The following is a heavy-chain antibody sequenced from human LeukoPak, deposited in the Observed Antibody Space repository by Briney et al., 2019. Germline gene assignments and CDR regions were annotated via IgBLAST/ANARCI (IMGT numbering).Heavy chain of an antibody. J-gene: IGHJ4*02. V-gene: IGHV3-33*01. Sequence: GRSLRLSCTASGFTLSSYAIHWVRQAPGKGLEWVSVIYRDGSKIHYADSVKGRFPLSRDNSKNPLYLQMNSLIAEDTAVYYCVRDDSGSVIRGVLHYWGQGALVTVSS. CDR1: GFTLSSYA. CDR3: VRDDSGSVIRGVLHY. CDR2: IYRDGSKI. D-gene: IGHD3-10*01.